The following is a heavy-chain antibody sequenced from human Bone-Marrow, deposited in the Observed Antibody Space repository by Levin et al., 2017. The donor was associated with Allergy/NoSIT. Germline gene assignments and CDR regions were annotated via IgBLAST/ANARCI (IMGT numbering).Heavy chain of an antibody. Sequence: PETLSLTCTVSGGSIRTSTYYWGWIRQTPGKGLEWIGSMFYGGNTYYKPSLKGRVTMSVDTSKNQFSLKLNSVTAADTAVYYCARGRIYYYDTSDYPRMGDIDYWGQGTLVTVSS. CDR1: GGSIRTSTYY. CDR3: ARGRIYYYDTSDYPRMGDIDY. D-gene: IGHD3-22*01. J-gene: IGHJ4*02. V-gene: IGHV4-39*01. CDR2: MFYGGNT.